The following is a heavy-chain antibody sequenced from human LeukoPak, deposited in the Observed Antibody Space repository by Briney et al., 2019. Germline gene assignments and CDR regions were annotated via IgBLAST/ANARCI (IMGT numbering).Heavy chain of an antibody. CDR1: GFTFSSYS. Sequence: KPGGSLRLSCAASGFTFSSYSMNWVRQAPGKGLEWVSSISSSSSYIYYADSVKGRFTISRDNAKNSLYLQMNSLRAEDTAVYYCARDQQGCSSTSCYMLDPWGQGTLVTVSS. V-gene: IGHV3-21*01. CDR3: ARDQQGCSSTSCYMLDP. CDR2: ISSSSSYI. J-gene: IGHJ5*02. D-gene: IGHD2-2*02.